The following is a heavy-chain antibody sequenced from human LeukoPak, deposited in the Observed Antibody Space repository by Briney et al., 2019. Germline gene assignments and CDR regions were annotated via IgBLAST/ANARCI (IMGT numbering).Heavy chain of an antibody. CDR2: IYYSGST. J-gene: IGHJ4*02. D-gene: IGHD1-26*01. V-gene: IGHV4-39*07. Sequence: SETLSLTCTVSGGSIRSSSNYYWGWIRQPPGKGLECIGSIYYSGSTFYNPSLKSRVTISVDTSKNQFSLKLNSVTAADTAVYYCAREGGATPPTSIDYWGQGTLVTVSS. CDR1: GGSIRSSSNYY. CDR3: AREGGATPPTSIDY.